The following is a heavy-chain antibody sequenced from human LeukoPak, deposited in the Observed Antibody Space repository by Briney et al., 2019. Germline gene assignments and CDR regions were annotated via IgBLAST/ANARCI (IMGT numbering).Heavy chain of an antibody. Sequence: SETLSLTCTVSGGSISTYYWSWIRQPPGKGLEWIGYIYYTGSTNYNPSLKSRVTISLDTSRNQFSLKLSSVTAADTAVYYCARHPSRWGPVGYFDLWGRGTLVTVSS. CDR2: IYYTGST. CDR1: GGSISTYY. V-gene: IGHV4-59*08. CDR3: ARHPSRWGPVGYFDL. D-gene: IGHD7-27*01. J-gene: IGHJ2*01.